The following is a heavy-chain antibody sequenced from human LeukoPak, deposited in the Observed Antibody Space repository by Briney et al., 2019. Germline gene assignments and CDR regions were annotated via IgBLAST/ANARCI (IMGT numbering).Heavy chain of an antibody. Sequence: ASVKVSCKASGYTFTSYYMHWVRQAPGQGLEWMGIINPSGGSTSYAQKFQGRVTMTRDTSMSTVYMELSSLRSEDTAVYYCARDGNPSYDSSGYYLAPWGQGTLVTVSS. J-gene: IGHJ5*02. D-gene: IGHD3-22*01. CDR3: ARDGNPSYDSSGYYLAP. CDR2: INPSGGST. CDR1: GYTFTSYY. V-gene: IGHV1-46*01.